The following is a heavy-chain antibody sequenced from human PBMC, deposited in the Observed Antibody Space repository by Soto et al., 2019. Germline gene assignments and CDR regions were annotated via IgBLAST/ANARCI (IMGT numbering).Heavy chain of an antibody. J-gene: IGHJ5*02. CDR1: GYTFASYG. CDR3: ARSRDDFWSGFYNWFDP. CDR2: ISAYNGNT. D-gene: IGHD3-3*01. V-gene: IGHV1-18*01. Sequence: ASVKVSCKASGYTFASYGISWGRQAPGQGLEWMGWISAYNGNTNYAQKLQGRVTMTTDTSTSTAYMELRSLRSDDTAVYYCARSRDDFWSGFYNWFDPWGQGTLVTVSS.